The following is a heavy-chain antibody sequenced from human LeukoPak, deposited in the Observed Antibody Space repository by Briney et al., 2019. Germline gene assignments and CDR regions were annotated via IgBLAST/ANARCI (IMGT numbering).Heavy chain of an antibody. V-gene: IGHV4-34*01. CDR1: GGSFSGYY. Sequence: SETLSLTCAVYGGSFSGYYWSWIRQPPGKGLEWIGEINHSGSTNYNPSLKSRVTISVDTSKNQFSLKLSSVTAADTAVYYCARGAIAAAGIPAFVDYWGQGTLVTVSS. J-gene: IGHJ4*02. D-gene: IGHD6-13*01. CDR3: ARGAIAAAGIPAFVDY. CDR2: INHSGST.